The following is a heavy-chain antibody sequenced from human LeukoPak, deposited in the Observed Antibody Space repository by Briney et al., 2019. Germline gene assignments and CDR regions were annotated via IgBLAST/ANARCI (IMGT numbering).Heavy chain of an antibody. CDR1: GFTFSSYA. D-gene: IGHD3-22*01. CDR3: ARGDSSGYYLIDAFDI. V-gene: IGHV3-64*01. CDR2: ISSNGGST. Sequence: PGGSLRLSCAASGFTFSSYAMHWLRQAPGKGLEYVSAISSNGGSTYYANSVKGRFTISRDNSKDTLYLQMRSMRAEDMAVYYCARGDSSGYYLIDAFDIWGQGTMVTVSS. J-gene: IGHJ3*02.